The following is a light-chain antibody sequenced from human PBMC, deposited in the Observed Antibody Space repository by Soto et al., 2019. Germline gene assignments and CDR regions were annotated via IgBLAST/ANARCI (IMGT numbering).Light chain of an antibody. V-gene: IGLV2-11*01. CDR2: DVR. CDR1: NSDIGNYND. CDR3: GSYPGRNTWV. Sequence: QSALTQPRSVSGAPGQSVTISCSGTNSDIGNYNDVSWYQHHPDKPHHLIFYDVRQPPSGAHDCFAGNTSGNAASLIISVLPDDDEADYCGGSYPGRNTWVFGGGTKVTVL. J-gene: IGLJ3*02.